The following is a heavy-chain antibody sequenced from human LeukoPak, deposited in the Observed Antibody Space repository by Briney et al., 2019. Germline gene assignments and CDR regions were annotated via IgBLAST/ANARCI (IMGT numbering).Heavy chain of an antibody. CDR1: GFSFSSYG. Sequence: GGSLRLSCAASGFSFSSYGMHWVRQAPGKGLEWVANIKEDGSEKYYVDSVKGRFTISRDNAKNSLFLQMSSLRAEDTAVFYCARDTGDFTYWGQGTLVTVSS. D-gene: IGHD7-27*01. CDR2: IKEDGSEK. CDR3: ARDTGDFTY. J-gene: IGHJ4*02. V-gene: IGHV3-7*03.